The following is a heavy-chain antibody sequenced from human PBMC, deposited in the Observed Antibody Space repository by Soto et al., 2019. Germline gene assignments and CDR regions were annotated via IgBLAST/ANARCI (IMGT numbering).Heavy chain of an antibody. D-gene: IGHD2-21*02. CDR1: GYTFTSNG. CDR2: ISAYNDNT. J-gene: IGHJ4*02. Sequence: QVQLVQSGAEVKKPGASVKVSCKASGYTFTSNGISWVRQAPGQGLEWMGWISAYNDNTNYAQKLQGRVTMTTDTSMSTAYMELRSLRSDDTAVYYCARDLAYCGGDCYPIDYWGQGTLVTVSS. V-gene: IGHV1-18*01. CDR3: ARDLAYCGGDCYPIDY.